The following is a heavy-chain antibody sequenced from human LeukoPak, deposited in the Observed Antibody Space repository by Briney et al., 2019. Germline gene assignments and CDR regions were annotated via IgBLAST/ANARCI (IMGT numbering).Heavy chain of an antibody. CDR1: GGSISSYY. Sequence: PSETLSLTCTVSGGSISSYYWSWIRQPAGKGLEWIGRIYTSGSTNYNPSLKSRVTMSVDTSKNQFSLKLSSVTAADTAVYYCARSLVVVPAADDYYYYGMDVWGQGTTVTVSS. CDR3: ARSLVVVPAADDYYYYGMDV. V-gene: IGHV4-4*07. J-gene: IGHJ6*02. D-gene: IGHD2-2*01. CDR2: IYTSGST.